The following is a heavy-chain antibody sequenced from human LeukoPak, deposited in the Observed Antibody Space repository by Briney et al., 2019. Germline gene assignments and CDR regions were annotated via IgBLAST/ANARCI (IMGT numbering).Heavy chain of an antibody. D-gene: IGHD6-13*01. CDR3: ARDRWQQLGPDYGMDV. CDR2: ICAYNGNT. J-gene: IGHJ6*04. V-gene: IGHV1-18*04. CDR1: GYTFTSYG. Sequence: ASVKVSCKASGYTFTSYGISWVRQAPGQGLEWMGWICAYNGNTNYAQKLQGRVTMTTDTSTSTAYMELRSLRSDDTAVYYCARDRWQQLGPDYGMDVWGKGTTVTVSS.